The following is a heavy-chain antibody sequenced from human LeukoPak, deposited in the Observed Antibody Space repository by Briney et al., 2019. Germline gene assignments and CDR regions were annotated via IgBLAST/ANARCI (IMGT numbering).Heavy chain of an antibody. D-gene: IGHD1-1*01. CDR1: GYTFSSYY. J-gene: IGHJ4*02. Sequence: ASVKVSCKASGYTFSSYYMHWVRQAPGQGLEWMGIINPSGGSTTYAQKFQGRVTMTRDTSTSTVYMELSSLRSEDTGVYYCARDGSFYFDYWGQGTLATVSS. CDR2: INPSGGST. CDR3: ARDGSFYFDY. V-gene: IGHV1-46*01.